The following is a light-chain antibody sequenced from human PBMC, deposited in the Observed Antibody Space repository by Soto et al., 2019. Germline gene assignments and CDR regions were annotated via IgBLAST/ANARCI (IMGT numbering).Light chain of an antibody. V-gene: IGLV2-14*01. CDR2: QVS. Sequence: QSVLTQPASVSGCPGQSITISCTGTSSDVGNYNYVSWYQQHPGKAPQLMIFQVSNRASGVSNRFSGSKSGDTASLTISGLQAEDEADYYCSSYTTSSTLYVFGTGTKVTL. J-gene: IGLJ1*01. CDR1: SSDVGNYNY. CDR3: SSYTTSSTLYV.